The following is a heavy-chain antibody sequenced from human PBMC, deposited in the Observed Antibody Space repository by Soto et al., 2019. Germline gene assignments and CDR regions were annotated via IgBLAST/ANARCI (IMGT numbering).Heavy chain of an antibody. V-gene: IGHV3-23*01. CDR2: ISGSGGTT. CDR1: GFTFRTYA. CDR3: AKSGRDVVDATIVFEY. D-gene: IGHD2-8*02. J-gene: IGHJ4*02. Sequence: EVQLLESGGGLVQPGGSLRLSCAASGFTFRTYAMSWVRQAPGKGLEWVSAISGSGGTTYYADSVRGRFTISRDNSKNTLYLQMNSLRGEDTAVYYCAKSGRDVVDATIVFEYWGQGTLVTVSS.